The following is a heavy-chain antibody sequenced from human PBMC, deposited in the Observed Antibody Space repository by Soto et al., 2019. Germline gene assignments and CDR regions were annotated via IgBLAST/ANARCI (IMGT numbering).Heavy chain of an antibody. CDR2: ISAYNGNT. CDR3: ARDRGVAPPVAGNTHYYYYMDV. V-gene: IGHV1-18*01. D-gene: IGHD6-19*01. CDR1: GYSFTNYG. J-gene: IGHJ6*03. Sequence: QDQLVQSGVEVKKPGASVKVSCKASGYSFTNYGITWVRQAPGQGFEWMGWISAYNGNTNYAQKFQGRVTMTTDTCTSIAYLEMRSLRSDATAVYYCARDRGVAPPVAGNTHYYYYMDVWGKGTTVTVSS.